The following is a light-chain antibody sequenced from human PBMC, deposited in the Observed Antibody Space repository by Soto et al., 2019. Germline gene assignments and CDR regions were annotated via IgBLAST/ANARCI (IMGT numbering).Light chain of an antibody. CDR3: QQYHNYPRT. CDR2: DAS. J-gene: IGKJ1*01. Sequence: DIQMTQSPSTLSASIGDRVTITCRASGSIRTWLAWYQHKPGKAPKFLIYDASSLESGVPSRFSGSGSGTEFTLTISNLQPDDLATYFCQQYHNYPRTFGQGTKVDIK. CDR1: GSIRTW. V-gene: IGKV1-5*01.